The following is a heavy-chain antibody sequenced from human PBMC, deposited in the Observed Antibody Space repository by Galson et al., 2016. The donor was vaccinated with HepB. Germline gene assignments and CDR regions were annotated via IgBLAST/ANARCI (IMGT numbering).Heavy chain of an antibody. CDR1: GFTFSSYE. Sequence: SLRLSCAASGFTFSSYEMNWVRQAPWKGLEWVSYISGSGSTIYYADSVKGRFTISRDNAKNSLFLQMNSLRAEDTAVYYCAREIRISGSSQFDSWGQGTLVTVSS. D-gene: IGHD1-26*01. V-gene: IGHV3-48*03. J-gene: IGHJ4*02. CDR2: ISGSGSTI. CDR3: AREIRISGSSQFDS.